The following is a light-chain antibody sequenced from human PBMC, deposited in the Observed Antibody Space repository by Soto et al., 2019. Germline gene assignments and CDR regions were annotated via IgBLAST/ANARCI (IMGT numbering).Light chain of an antibody. CDR1: QSVSTY. J-gene: IGKJ1*01. CDR3: HQYNHSPWT. Sequence: DMVLTQSPGTLSLSPGERATLSCRASQSVSTYLAWYQQRPGQAPRLLIYGASSRATGIPDRFGGSGSGTDFTLTISRLEPEDSAVYYCHQYNHSPWTFGQGTKVAIK. V-gene: IGKV3-20*01. CDR2: GAS.